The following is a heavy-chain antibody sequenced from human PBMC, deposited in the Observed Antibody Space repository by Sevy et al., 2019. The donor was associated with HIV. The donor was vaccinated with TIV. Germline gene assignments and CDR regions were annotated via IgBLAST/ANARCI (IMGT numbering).Heavy chain of an antibody. CDR1: GFTFSSYE. J-gene: IGHJ4*02. Sequence: GGSLRLSCAASGFTFSSYEMNWVRQAPGKGLEWVSYISSSGSTIYYADSVKGRFTISRDNAKNSLYLQMNSLRAEDSGVYYCAKDRWGSGDFRGYFDHWGQGTLVTVSS. CDR3: AKDRWGSGDFRGYFDH. V-gene: IGHV3-48*03. D-gene: IGHD4-17*01. CDR2: ISSSGSTI.